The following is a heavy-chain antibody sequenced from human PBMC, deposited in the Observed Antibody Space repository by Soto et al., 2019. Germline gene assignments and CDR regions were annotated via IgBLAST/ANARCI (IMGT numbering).Heavy chain of an antibody. V-gene: IGHV4-4*02. CDR1: GGSVRAPDW. D-gene: IGHD1-1*01. J-gene: IGHJ5*01. Sequence: SETLSLTCTLSGGSVRAPDWWNWVRQSPDKGLEWIAEVHISGHSNYNPSLRSRVSVSIDSSKNQFYLNLNSVTAADTAIYYCARVRQGCSANNCYFDPWGQGTQVTAPQ. CDR3: ARVRQGCSANNCYFDP. CDR2: VHISGHS.